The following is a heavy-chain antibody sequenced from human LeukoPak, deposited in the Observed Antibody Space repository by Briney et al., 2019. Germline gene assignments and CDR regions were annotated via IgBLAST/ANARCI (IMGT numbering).Heavy chain of an antibody. J-gene: IGHJ5*02. D-gene: IGHD1-26*01. V-gene: IGHV4-59*01. CDR1: GGSITTYY. Sequence: SETLSLTCSVSGGSITTYYCTWIRQSPGKGREWIGYIYDSGTTKYNPSLKSRVTISVDTSKNQFSLRLTSVTAADTAVYYCARGTSGSFSTWGQGTLVTVSS. CDR2: IYDSGTT. CDR3: ARGTSGSFST.